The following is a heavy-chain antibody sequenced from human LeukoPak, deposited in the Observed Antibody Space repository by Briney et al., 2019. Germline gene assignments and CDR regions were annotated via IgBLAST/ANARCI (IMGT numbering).Heavy chain of an antibody. J-gene: IGHJ4*02. CDR3: AREVYLDSSGYVN. Sequence: GGSLRLSCAASGFTVSSNYMSWVRQAPGKGLEWVSVIYSGGSTYYADSVKGRFTISRDNSKNTLYLQMNSLRAEDTAVYYCAREVYLDSSGYVNWGQGTLVTVSS. V-gene: IGHV3-53*01. D-gene: IGHD3-22*01. CDR1: GFTVSSNY. CDR2: IYSGGST.